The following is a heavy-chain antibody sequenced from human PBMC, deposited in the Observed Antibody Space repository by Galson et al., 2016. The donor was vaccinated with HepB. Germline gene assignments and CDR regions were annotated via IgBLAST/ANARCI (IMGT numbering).Heavy chain of an antibody. V-gene: IGHV3-48*03. J-gene: IGHJ4*02. D-gene: IGHD3-10*01. CDR2: ISDSGADI. Sequence: SLRLSCAAAGFILSSYEMIWVRQAPGQGLEWVSYISDSGADIRYEDSVRGRFTLSRDNANNSLFLHLNSLRPADTAVYFCARVSGMHASYFDNWGQGTLVTVSS. CDR1: GFILSSYE. CDR3: ARVSGMHASYFDN.